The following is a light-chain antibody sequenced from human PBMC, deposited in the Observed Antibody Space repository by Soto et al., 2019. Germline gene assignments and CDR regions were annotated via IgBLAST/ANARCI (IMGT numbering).Light chain of an antibody. V-gene: IGKV1-5*01. CDR2: DAS. CDR3: LQVKNFPRT. Sequence: DIQMTQSPSTVSASVGDGVTITCRASQSISTWLAWYQQKPGKAPKLLIYDASTLESGVPSGFSGSGSGTDFTLTIDSLQPEDFATYYCLQVKNFPRTFGQGTKLEIK. J-gene: IGKJ1*01. CDR1: QSISTW.